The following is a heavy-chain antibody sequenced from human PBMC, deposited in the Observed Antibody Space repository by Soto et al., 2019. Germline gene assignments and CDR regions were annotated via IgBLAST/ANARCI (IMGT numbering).Heavy chain of an antibody. CDR2: IYHSGST. V-gene: IGHV4-4*02. D-gene: IGHD3-22*01. CDR3: ARAAYYYDSSGYWTNWFDP. CDR1: GGSISSSNW. J-gene: IGHJ5*02. Sequence: PSETLSLTCAVSGGSISSSNWWSWVRQPPGKGLEWIGEIYHSGSTNYNPSLKSRVTISVDKSKNQFSLKLSSVTAADTAVYYCARAAYYYDSSGYWTNWFDPWGQGTLVTVSS.